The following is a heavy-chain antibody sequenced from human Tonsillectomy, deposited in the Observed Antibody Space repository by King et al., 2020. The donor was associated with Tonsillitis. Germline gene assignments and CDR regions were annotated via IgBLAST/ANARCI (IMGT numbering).Heavy chain of an antibody. CDR2: IGGRDFTT. Sequence: VQLVESGGGLVQPGGSLRLSCAASGFTFSNYAMSWVRQAPGKGLEWVSGIGGRDFTTYYTDSVKGRFIISRDNSKNTVYLQMNSLRAEDTAVYYCTKAPSMLLFGDTVSFDPWGRGTLVTVSP. CDR1: GFTFSNYA. CDR3: TKAPSMLLFGDTVSFDP. V-gene: IGHV3-23*04. D-gene: IGHD3-10*01. J-gene: IGHJ5*02.